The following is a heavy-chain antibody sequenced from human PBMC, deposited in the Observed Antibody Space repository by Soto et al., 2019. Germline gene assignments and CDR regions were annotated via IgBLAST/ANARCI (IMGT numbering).Heavy chain of an antibody. CDR3: ARGGAHIVGEDWFDP. Sequence: EVQLVESGGGLVKPGGSLRLSCAASGFTFSSYSMNWVRQAPGKGLEWVSSISSSSSYIYYADSVKGRYTISRDNPKNSLYLQMNSVRAEDTAVYYCARGGAHIVGEDWFDPWGQGTLVTVSS. CDR1: GFTFSSYS. J-gene: IGHJ5*02. D-gene: IGHD2-15*01. CDR2: ISSSSSYI. V-gene: IGHV3-21*01.